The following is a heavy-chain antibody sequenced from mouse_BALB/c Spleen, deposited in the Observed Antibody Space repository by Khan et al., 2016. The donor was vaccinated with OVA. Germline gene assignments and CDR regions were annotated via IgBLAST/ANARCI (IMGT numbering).Heavy chain of an antibody. V-gene: IGHV5-6*01. Sequence: VQLQQSGRGVVKPSRSLSLTCAVSGFSFSTYGVSWVRQPPVKRLEWVATISTGGHSTYYSATVKRRFTISSDSTKNTLFLQMSSLKSEDTAMFDCARLDYYYDSERIAYWGQGNLVNVSA. CDR2: ISTGGHST. CDR3: ARLDYYYDSERIAY. CDR1: GFSFSTYG. D-gene: IGHD1-1*01. J-gene: IGHJ3*01.